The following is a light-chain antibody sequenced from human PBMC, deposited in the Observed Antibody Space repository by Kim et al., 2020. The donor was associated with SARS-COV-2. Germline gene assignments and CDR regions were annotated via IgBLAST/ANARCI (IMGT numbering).Light chain of an antibody. Sequence: ASTGDRVTITCRASQGISTYLAWYQQKPGNAPKVLIYAASTLQSGVPSRFSGSGSGTDFTLTISCLQSEDFATYYCQQYYTYPQTFGQGTKVDIK. V-gene: IGKV1-8*01. J-gene: IGKJ1*01. CDR1: QGISTY. CDR2: AAS. CDR3: QQYYTYPQT.